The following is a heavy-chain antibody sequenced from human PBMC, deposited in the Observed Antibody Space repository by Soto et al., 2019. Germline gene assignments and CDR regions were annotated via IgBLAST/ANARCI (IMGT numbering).Heavy chain of an antibody. Sequence: ASGKVPCKASGGTFTSFPFSWVRQAPGQGLEWMGWISAYNGNTNYARKLQGRVTMTTDTATSTAYMELRSLRSDDTAVYYCAREHDYGGNSGRYFDLWGRGTLVTVSS. J-gene: IGHJ2*01. CDR2: ISAYNGNT. V-gene: IGHV1-18*01. CDR1: GGTFTSFP. D-gene: IGHD4-17*01. CDR3: AREHDYGGNSGRYFDL.